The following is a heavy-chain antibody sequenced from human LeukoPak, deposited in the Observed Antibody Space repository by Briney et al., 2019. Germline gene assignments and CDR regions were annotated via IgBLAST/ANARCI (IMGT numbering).Heavy chain of an antibody. D-gene: IGHD4-11*01. CDR3: AKATDYGNYYYYYYMDV. CDR2: ISGSGGST. Sequence: GGSLRLSCAASGFTFSSYAMSWVRQAPGKGLEWVSAISGSGGSTYYADSVKGRFTISRDNSKNTLYLQMNSLRAEDTAVYYCAKATDYGNYYYYYYMDVWGKGTTVTVSS. CDR1: GFTFSSYA. J-gene: IGHJ6*03. V-gene: IGHV3-23*01.